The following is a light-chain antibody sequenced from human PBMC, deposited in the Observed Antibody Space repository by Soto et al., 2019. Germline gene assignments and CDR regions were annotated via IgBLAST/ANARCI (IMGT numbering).Light chain of an antibody. CDR1: QSVRSSN. CDR2: GAS. Sequence: EIVLTQSPGTLSLSPGERATLSCRASQSVRSSNLAWYQQKPGQAPSLLIYGASSRATGIPDRFSGSGSGIAFTITIRRPEPEDFDLYYCQQYGSSPRTFGQGTKVEIK. J-gene: IGKJ1*01. CDR3: QQYGSSPRT. V-gene: IGKV3-20*01.